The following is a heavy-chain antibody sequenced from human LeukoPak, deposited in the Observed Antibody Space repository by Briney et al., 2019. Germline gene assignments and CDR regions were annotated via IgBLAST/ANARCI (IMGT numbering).Heavy chain of an antibody. J-gene: IGHJ4*02. CDR2: ISAYSGST. CDR3: ARDFAVAGTAGY. D-gene: IGHD6-19*01. V-gene: IGHV1-18*01. Sequence: ASVKVSCKASGYIFTSYGITWVRQSPGQGLKWMGWISAYSGSTNYAQKLQGRVTMTTDTSTTTAYMELRSLRSDDTAVYYCARDFAVAGTAGYWGQGTLVTVSS. CDR1: GYIFTSYG.